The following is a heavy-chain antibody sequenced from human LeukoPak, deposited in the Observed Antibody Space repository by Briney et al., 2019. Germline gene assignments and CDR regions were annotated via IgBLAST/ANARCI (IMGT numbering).Heavy chain of an antibody. CDR1: ALTLKNYA. V-gene: IGHV3-30*04. J-gene: IGHJ5*02. D-gene: IGHD3-10*01. Sequence: GSRVRVYIAAAALTLKNYAMHWVRQAPGKGLEWVAVISYDGSNKYYADSVKGRFTISRDNSKNTLYLQMNSLRAEDTAVYYCARGSGVLLWFGERDWFDPWGQGTLVTVSS. CDR3: ARGSGVLLWFGERDWFDP. CDR2: ISYDGSNK.